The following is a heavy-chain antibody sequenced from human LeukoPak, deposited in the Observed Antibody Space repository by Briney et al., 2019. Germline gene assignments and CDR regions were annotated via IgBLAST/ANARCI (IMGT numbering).Heavy chain of an antibody. CDR3: ARAKLYMDFWSNAFDI. J-gene: IGHJ3*02. CDR2: INHSGSS. Sequence: SETLSLTCAVYGGSFSGYYWSWIRQPPGKGLEWIGEINHSGSSNYNPSPKSRVTISVDTSKNQFSLKLSSVTAADTAVYYCARAKLYMDFWSNAFDIWGQGTMVTVSS. CDR1: GGSFSGYY. D-gene: IGHD3-3*01. V-gene: IGHV4-34*01.